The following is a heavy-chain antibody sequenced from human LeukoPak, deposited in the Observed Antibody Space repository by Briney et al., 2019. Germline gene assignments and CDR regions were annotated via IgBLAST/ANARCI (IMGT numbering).Heavy chain of an antibody. V-gene: IGHV1-69*13. Sequence: SVKVSCKASGGTFSSYAISWVRQAPGQGLEWMGGIIPIFGTANYAQKFQGRVTITADESTSTAYMELSSLRSEDTAVYYCARKMGYYDSSGYDYWGQGTLVTVSS. D-gene: IGHD3-22*01. CDR3: ARKMGYYDSSGYDY. CDR1: GGTFSSYA. J-gene: IGHJ4*02. CDR2: IIPIFGTA.